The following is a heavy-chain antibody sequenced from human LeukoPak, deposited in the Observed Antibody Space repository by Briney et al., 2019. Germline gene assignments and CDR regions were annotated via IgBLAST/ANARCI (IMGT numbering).Heavy chain of an antibody. V-gene: IGHV3-33*01. CDR2: IWYDGSNK. D-gene: IGHD5-18*01. J-gene: IGHJ5*02. Sequence: GGSLRLSCAASGFTFSSYGMHWVRQAPGKGLEWVAVIWYDGSNKYYADSVKSRFTISRDNSKNTLYLQMNSLRAEDTAVYYCARDRWLYSYGSSWYNWFDPWGQGTLVTVSS. CDR3: ARDRWLYSYGSSWYNWFDP. CDR1: GFTFSSYG.